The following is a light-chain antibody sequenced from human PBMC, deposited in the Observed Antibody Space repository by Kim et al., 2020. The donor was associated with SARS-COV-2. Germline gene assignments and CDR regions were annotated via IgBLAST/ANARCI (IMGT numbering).Light chain of an antibody. CDR1: DRRRYY. Sequence: ALGQKVRMTCQEGDRRRYYASWYQQKPGQAPVLVIYGKNNRPSGVPARFSGSSSGNTASLTITGAQAEDEADYYCNSRGSGGNHYVFGAGTKVTVL. V-gene: IGLV3-19*01. CDR2: GKN. J-gene: IGLJ1*01. CDR3: NSRGSGGNHYV.